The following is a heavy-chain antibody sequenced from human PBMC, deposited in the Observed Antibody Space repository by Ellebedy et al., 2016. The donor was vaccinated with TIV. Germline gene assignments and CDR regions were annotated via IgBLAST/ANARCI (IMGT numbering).Heavy chain of an antibody. CDR2: IYQDGSQK. CDR1: GFNFRSYW. D-gene: IGHD4-17*01. CDR3: ARRGSYGDYAVQVNSWFDV. Sequence: GESLKISCVVSGFNFRSYWMGWVRQAPGKGLAWVANIYQDGSQKYYVDSAEGRFTISRDKAKNSLYLAMRSMRVEDTAMYYCARRGSYGDYAVQVNSWFDVWGQGIPVTVSP. V-gene: IGHV3-7*01. J-gene: IGHJ5*02.